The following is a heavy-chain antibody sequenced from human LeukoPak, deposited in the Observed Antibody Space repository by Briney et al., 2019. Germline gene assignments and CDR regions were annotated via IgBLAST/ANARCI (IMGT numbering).Heavy chain of an antibody. CDR1: GFTFSSYA. CDR3: AKGPAGYSYGDY. Sequence: PGGSLRLSCAASGFTFSSYAMSWVRQAPGKGPEWVSAISGSGGSTYYADSVKGRFTISRDNSKNTLYLQMNSLRAEDTAVYYCAKGPAGYSYGDYWGQGTLVTVSS. J-gene: IGHJ4*02. CDR2: ISGSGGST. D-gene: IGHD5-18*01. V-gene: IGHV3-23*01.